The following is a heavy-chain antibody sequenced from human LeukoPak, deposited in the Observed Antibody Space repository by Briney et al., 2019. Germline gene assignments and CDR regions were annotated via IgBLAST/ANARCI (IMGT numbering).Heavy chain of an antibody. V-gene: IGHV3-23*01. CDR2: ISGSGGST. Sequence: GGSLRFSCAASGFTFSSYAMSWVRQAPGKGLEWVSAISGSGGSTYYADSVKGRFTISRDNSKNTLYLQMNSLRAEDTAVYYCAKDNEITYYDILTGLWYFDYWGQGTLVTVSS. CDR3: AKDNEITYYDILTGLWYFDY. J-gene: IGHJ4*02. CDR1: GFTFSSYA. D-gene: IGHD3-9*01.